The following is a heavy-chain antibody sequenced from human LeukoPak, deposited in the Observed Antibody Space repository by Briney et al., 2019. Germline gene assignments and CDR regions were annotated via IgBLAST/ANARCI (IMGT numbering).Heavy chain of an antibody. D-gene: IGHD4-17*01. CDR3: AKGLRGDYSTTEYFFDY. Sequence: GGALRISCAAPGFTFSSYDMHWVRQGPGKGVEWVAVISHDGSNKYYADSVKGRFTISRDNSKNTLYLQLSSPRAEDTAVYYCAKGLRGDYSTTEYFFDYWGQGALATVSS. CDR2: ISHDGSNK. J-gene: IGHJ4*02. CDR1: GFTFSSYD. V-gene: IGHV3-30*18.